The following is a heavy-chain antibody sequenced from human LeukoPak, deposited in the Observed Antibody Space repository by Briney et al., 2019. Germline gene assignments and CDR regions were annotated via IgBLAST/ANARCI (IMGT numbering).Heavy chain of an antibody. CDR1: GFTFSSYW. CDR2: INSDGSST. CDR3: ARASDRDGYNSYYHYGMDV. V-gene: IGHV3-74*01. Sequence: GGSLRLSCAASGFTFSSYWMHWVRQAPGKGLVWVSRINSDGSSTGYAASVKGRFTISRDNAKNSLSLQVNSLRAEDTAVYYCARASDRDGYNSYYHYGMDVWGLGTTVTVSS. D-gene: IGHD5-24*01. J-gene: IGHJ6*02.